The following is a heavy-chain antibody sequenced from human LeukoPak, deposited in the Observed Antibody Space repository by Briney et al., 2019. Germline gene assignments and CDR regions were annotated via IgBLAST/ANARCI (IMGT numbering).Heavy chain of an antibody. Sequence: SETLSLTCNVSRVSMSDYFWSWLRQSPGKGLEWIGYIYYTGTTNSNPSLKSRVTISVDTFNNQFSLNLSSLTAADTAVYFCAGGQDPNAVRFVSWGQGTLVTVSS. V-gene: IGHV4-59*01. D-gene: IGHD2/OR15-2a*01. CDR1: RVSMSDYF. CDR2: IYYTGTT. J-gene: IGHJ5*01. CDR3: AGGQDPNAVRFVS.